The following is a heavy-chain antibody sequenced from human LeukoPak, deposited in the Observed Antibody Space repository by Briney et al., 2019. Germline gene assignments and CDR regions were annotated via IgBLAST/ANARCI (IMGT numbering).Heavy chain of an antibody. Sequence: GGSLRLSCAASGFTFSSYSMNWVRQAPGKGLEWVSSISSSSSYIYYADSVKGRFTISRDNAKNSLYLQMNSLRAEDTAVYYCARVGGDCVHDAFDIWGQGTMVTVSS. D-gene: IGHD2-21*02. J-gene: IGHJ3*02. CDR1: GFTFSSYS. V-gene: IGHV3-21*01. CDR3: ARVGGDCVHDAFDI. CDR2: ISSSSSYI.